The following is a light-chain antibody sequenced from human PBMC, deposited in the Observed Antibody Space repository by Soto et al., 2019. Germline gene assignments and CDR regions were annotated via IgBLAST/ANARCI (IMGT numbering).Light chain of an antibody. V-gene: IGKV3D-15*01. Sequence: EIVRTQSPATLSVSPGERATLSGRASQSVSSNLAWYQQNPGQATRLLIFGASNRATGIPARFSGSGSGTDFTLTINSLEPDEFAVYYCKQRDSWPITFGRGKRLEIK. CDR1: QSVSSN. CDR3: KQRDSWPIT. CDR2: GAS. J-gene: IGKJ5*01.